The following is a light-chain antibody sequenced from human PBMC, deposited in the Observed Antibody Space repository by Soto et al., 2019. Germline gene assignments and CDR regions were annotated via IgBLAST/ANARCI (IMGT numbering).Light chain of an antibody. J-gene: IGKJ4*02. CDR1: QGTGDR. V-gene: IGKV1-5*03. CDR2: KTS. Sequence: DLQFSQSPSTLSASVGGRVTITCRATQGTGDRLAWYQQKPGKTTTLLIYKTSTLQGGVLSRFSGSGSETEFTRTISSLQPDDFGTYYSQQYSSSPRTVGGGTKVDSK. CDR3: QQYSSSPRT.